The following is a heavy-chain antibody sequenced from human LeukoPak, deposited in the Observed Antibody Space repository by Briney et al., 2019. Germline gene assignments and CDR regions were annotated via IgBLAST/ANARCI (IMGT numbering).Heavy chain of an antibody. D-gene: IGHD5-24*01. J-gene: IGHJ4*02. CDR3: AREDGYYFDY. CDR2: IYYNDRT. V-gene: IGHV4-59*01. Sequence: PSETLSLTCTGFGGSIGSYYWSWIRQPPGEGLEWIGYIYYNDRTNYNPSLRSRVTVSVDTSKNQFSLKLSSVTAADTAVYYCAREDGYYFDYWGQGILVTVSS. CDR1: GGSIGSYY.